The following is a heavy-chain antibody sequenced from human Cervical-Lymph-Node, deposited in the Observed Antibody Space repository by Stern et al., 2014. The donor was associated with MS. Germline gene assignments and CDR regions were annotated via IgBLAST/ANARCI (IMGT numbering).Heavy chain of an antibody. D-gene: IGHD3-22*01. J-gene: IGHJ4*02. CDR1: GFSFSSYG. V-gene: IGHV3-30*18. Sequence: VQLVESGGIVVQPGRALRLSCVASGFSFSSYGMHWVRQAPGKGLEWGAVISYDGRNASYADSVNGRFTISRANSKNTLYLQLNSLRAEDTAVYFCAKDRGMIVVVTYSLDSWGQGTLVTVSS. CDR2: ISYDGRNA. CDR3: AKDRGMIVVVTYSLDS.